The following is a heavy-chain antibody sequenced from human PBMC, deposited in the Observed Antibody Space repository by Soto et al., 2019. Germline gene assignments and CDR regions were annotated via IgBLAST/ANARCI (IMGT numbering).Heavy chain of an antibody. CDR1: GFSLSTSGVG. V-gene: IGHV2-5*02. D-gene: IGHD6-19*01. J-gene: IGHJ4*02. Sequence: QITLKESGPTLVKPTQTLTLTCTFSGFSLSTSGVGVGWIRQPPGKALEWLALIYWDDDKRYSPSLKSRLTTTKDTSQTQVVLTMTSMTPVDTATYSCAHRRSRSSGWYENNYWGQGTLVTVSS. CDR2: IYWDDDK. CDR3: AHRRSRSSGWYENNY.